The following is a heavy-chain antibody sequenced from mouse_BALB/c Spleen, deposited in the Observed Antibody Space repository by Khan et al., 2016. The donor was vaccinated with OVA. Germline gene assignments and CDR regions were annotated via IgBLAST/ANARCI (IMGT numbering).Heavy chain of an antibody. Sequence: QVQLKESGAELARPGASVKLSCKASGYTFTDYYINWMRQRTGQGLEWIGEISPGGDNTYYNEKFKGKATLTADKSSSTAYMQLSSLTSEDSAVYFCAREWAAWFPYWDQGNLVTVSS. CDR2: ISPGGDNT. CDR1: GYTFTDYY. J-gene: IGHJ3*01. V-gene: IGHV1-77*01. CDR3: AREWAAWFPY.